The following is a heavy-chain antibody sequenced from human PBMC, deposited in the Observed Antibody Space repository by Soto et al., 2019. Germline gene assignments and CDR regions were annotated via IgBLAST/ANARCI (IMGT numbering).Heavy chain of an antibody. CDR2: IYYSGST. V-gene: IGHV4-61*08. CDR1: GGSSSSGVYY. D-gene: IGHD3-3*01. J-gene: IGHJ6*02. Sequence: SLTRSVTWSVSGGSSSSGVYYWSWIRQPPGKGLEGIGYIYYSGSTNYNPSLKSRFTISVETSKNQFSLKLSSVTAADTAVYYCARGRLRFLEWLPYYYGMGVWGQGTTVNLSS. CDR3: ARGRLRFLEWLPYYYGMGV.